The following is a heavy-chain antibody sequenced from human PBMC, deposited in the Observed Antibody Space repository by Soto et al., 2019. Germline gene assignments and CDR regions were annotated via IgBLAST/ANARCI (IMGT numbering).Heavy chain of an antibody. D-gene: IGHD1-26*01. J-gene: IGHJ5*02. V-gene: IGHV4-34*01. CDR3: ARHIVGAPTRWYWFDP. CDR1: GGSFSGYY. Sequence: PSETLSLTCAVYGGSFSGYYWSWIRQPPGKGLEWIGEINHSGSTNYNPSLKSRVTISVDTSKNQFSLKLSSVTAADTAVYYCARHIVGAPTRWYWFDPWGQGTLVT. CDR2: INHSGST.